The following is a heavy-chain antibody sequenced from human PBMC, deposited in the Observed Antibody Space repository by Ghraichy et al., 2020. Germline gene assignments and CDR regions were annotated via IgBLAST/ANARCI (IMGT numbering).Heavy chain of an antibody. V-gene: IGHV3-48*02. CDR2: ITSRSTTI. CDR3: ARDNPNSGFESHYSLDV. Sequence: GGSLRLSCAASGFAFSTYSMTWVRQAPGKRLEWVSYITSRSTTIYYADSVEGRFTVFRDNARNSLYLQMNSLRDEDTAVYYCARDNPNSGFESHYSLDVWGQGTTVTVSS. D-gene: IGHD5-12*01. J-gene: IGHJ6*02. CDR1: GFAFSTYS.